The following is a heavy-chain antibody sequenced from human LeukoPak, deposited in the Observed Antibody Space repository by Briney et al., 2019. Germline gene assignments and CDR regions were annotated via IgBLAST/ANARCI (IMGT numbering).Heavy chain of an antibody. V-gene: IGHV4-31*03. CDR3: ARVDTAMDTFDY. J-gene: IGHJ4*02. D-gene: IGHD5-18*01. CDR2: IYYSGST. Sequence: PPETLSLTCTVSGGSISSGGYYWSWIRQHPGKGLEWIGYIYYSGSTYYNPSLKSRVTISVDTSKNQFSLKLSSVTAADTAVYYCARVDTAMDTFDYWGQGTLVTVSS. CDR1: GGSISSGGYY.